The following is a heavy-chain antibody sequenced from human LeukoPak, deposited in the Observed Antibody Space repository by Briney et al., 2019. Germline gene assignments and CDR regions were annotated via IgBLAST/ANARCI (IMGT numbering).Heavy chain of an antibody. D-gene: IGHD2-2*01. CDR2: IYPDDSNT. V-gene: IGHV5-51*01. J-gene: IGHJ4*02. Sequence: GESLKIACKGSGYKFTNYWIVWVRQMPGKGLEWMGIIYPDDSNTRYSPSFQGQVTISVDKSFSTAYLQWNSLKASDTAMYYCALQPGYCSSASCSHFDFWGQGTLVTVSS. CDR3: ALQPGYCSSASCSHFDF. CDR1: GYKFTNYW.